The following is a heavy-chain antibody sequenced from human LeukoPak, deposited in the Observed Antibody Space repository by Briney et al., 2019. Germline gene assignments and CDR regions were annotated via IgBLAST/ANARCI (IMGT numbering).Heavy chain of an antibody. D-gene: IGHD3-10*01. CDR3: ARVLVGSGSWDAYNWFDP. CDR2: TYYRSKWYN. CDR1: GDSVSSNSAA. V-gene: IGHV6-1*01. J-gene: IGHJ5*02. Sequence: SQTLSLTCAISGDSVSSNSAAWNWIRQSPSRGLEWLGRTYYRSKWYNDYAVSVKSRITINPDASKNQFSLKLSSVTAADTAVYYCARVLVGSGSWDAYNWFDPWGQGTLVTVSS.